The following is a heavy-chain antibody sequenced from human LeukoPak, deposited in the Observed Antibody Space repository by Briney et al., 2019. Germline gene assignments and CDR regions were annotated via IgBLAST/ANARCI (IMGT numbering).Heavy chain of an antibody. Sequence: SETLSLTCAVSGGSISSSNWWSWVRQPPGKGLERIGEIYHSGSTNYNPSLKSRVTISVDKSKNQFSLKLSSVTAADTAVYYCARMGYCSSTSCHDYWGQGTLVTVSS. V-gene: IGHV4-4*02. J-gene: IGHJ4*02. CDR2: IYHSGST. CDR1: GGSISSSNW. D-gene: IGHD2-2*01. CDR3: ARMGYCSSTSCHDY.